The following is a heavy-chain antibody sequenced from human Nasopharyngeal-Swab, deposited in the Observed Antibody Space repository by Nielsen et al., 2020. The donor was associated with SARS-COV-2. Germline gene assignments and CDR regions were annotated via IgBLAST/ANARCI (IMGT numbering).Heavy chain of an antibody. J-gene: IGHJ5*02. D-gene: IGHD4-23*01. Sequence: GGSLRLSCAASGFTFSSYGVHRVRQAPGKGLEWVALISYDGSNKYYADSVKGRFTISRDNSKNTLYLQMNSLRAEDTAVYYCAKVYGGSEFDPWGQGTLVTVSS. CDR3: AKVYGGSEFDP. CDR2: ISYDGSNK. V-gene: IGHV3-30*18. CDR1: GFTFSSYG.